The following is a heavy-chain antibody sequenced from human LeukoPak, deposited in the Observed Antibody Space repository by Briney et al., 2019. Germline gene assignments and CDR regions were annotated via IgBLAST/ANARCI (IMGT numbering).Heavy chain of an antibody. CDR2: INPNSGGT. D-gene: IGHD6-19*01. CDR3: ARDVVKQWLATGWFDP. J-gene: IGHJ5*02. V-gene: IGHV1-2*02. CDR1: GYTFTGYY. Sequence: ASVKVSCKASGYTFTGYYMHWVRQAPGQGLEWMGWINPNSGGTNYAQKFQSRVTMTRDTSISTAYMELSRLRSDDTAVYYCARDVVKQWLATGWFDPWGQGTLVTVSS.